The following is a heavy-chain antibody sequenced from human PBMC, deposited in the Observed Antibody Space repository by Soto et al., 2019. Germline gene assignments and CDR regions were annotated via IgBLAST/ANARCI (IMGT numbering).Heavy chain of an antibody. CDR1: GFTFSDFA. Sequence: QMQLVESGGGVVQPGRSLRLSCAASGFTFSDFAIHWVRQGPGKGLEWVAIISYDGSNKYYADSVKGRFTISRDNSKSTVSLQMNSLRAEDTSVYYCARDQNYHGSGIYSKYGMDVWDQGTTVTVSS. CDR3: ARDQNYHGSGIYSKYGMDV. V-gene: IGHV3-30-3*01. CDR2: ISYDGSNK. D-gene: IGHD3-10*01. J-gene: IGHJ6*02.